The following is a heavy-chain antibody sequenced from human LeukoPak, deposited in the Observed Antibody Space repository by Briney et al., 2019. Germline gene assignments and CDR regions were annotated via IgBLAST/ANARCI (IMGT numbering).Heavy chain of an antibody. V-gene: IGHV1-69*13. CDR1: GYTFTSYG. Sequence: SVKVSCKASGYTFTSYGISWVRQAPGQGLEWMGGIIPIFGTANYAQKFQGRVTITADESTSTVYMELSSLRSEDTVVYYCARETSWYLGYYFDYWGQGTLVTVSS. D-gene: IGHD6-13*01. J-gene: IGHJ4*02. CDR3: ARETSWYLGYYFDY. CDR2: IIPIFGTA.